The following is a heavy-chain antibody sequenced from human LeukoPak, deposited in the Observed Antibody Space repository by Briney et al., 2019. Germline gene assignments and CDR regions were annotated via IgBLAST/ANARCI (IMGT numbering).Heavy chain of an antibody. V-gene: IGHV4-39*01. Sequence: PSETLSLTCTVSGGSISSSSYYWGWIRQPPGKGLEWTGTMHYSGSTYYSPSLKSRVTISVDTSKNQFSLKLSSVTAADTAVYYCARRRYWGVGFDYWGQGTLVTVSS. D-gene: IGHD7-27*01. J-gene: IGHJ4*02. CDR3: ARRRYWGVGFDY. CDR1: GGSISSSSYY. CDR2: MHYSGST.